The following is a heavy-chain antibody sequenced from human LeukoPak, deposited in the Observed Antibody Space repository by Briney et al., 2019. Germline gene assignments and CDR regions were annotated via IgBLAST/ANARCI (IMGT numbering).Heavy chain of an antibody. V-gene: IGHV3-48*04. J-gene: IGHJ6*03. D-gene: IGHD2-15*01. CDR3: ARSCSGGSCYYYYYYMDV. CDR2: ISSSGSTI. Sequence: SGGSLRLSCAASGFTFSNYGMNWVRQAPGKGLEWVSYISSSGSTIYYADSVKGRFTVSRDNAKNSLYLQMNSLRAEDTAVYYCARSCSGGSCYYYYYYMDVWGKGTTVTISS. CDR1: GFTFSNYG.